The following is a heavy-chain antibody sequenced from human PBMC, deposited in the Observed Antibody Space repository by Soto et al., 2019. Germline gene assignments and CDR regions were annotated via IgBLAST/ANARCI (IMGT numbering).Heavy chain of an antibody. J-gene: IGHJ6*03. Sequence: GGSLRLSCAASGFTFSSYSMNWVRQAPGKGLEWVSYISSSSSTIYYADSVKGRFTISRDNAKNSLYLQMNSLRAEDTAVYYCASGYGDPSLRYYYMDVWGKGTTVTVSS. D-gene: IGHD4-17*01. V-gene: IGHV3-48*01. CDR3: ASGYGDPSLRYYYMDV. CDR1: GFTFSSYS. CDR2: ISSSSSTI.